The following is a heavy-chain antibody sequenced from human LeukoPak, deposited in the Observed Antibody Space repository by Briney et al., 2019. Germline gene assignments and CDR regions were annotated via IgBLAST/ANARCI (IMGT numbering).Heavy chain of an antibody. CDR2: IYHSGST. J-gene: IGHJ5*02. Sequence: PSETLSLTCTVSGYSISSGYYWGWIRQPPGKGLEWIGSIYHSGSTYYNPSLKSRVTISVDTSKNQFSLKLSSVTAADTAVYYCASSTVVTATYNWFDPWGQGTLVTVSS. CDR1: GYSISSGYY. D-gene: IGHD2-21*02. V-gene: IGHV4-38-2*02. CDR3: ASSTVVTATYNWFDP.